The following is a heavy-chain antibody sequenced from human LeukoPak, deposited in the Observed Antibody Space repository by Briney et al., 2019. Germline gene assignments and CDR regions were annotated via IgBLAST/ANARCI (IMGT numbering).Heavy chain of an antibody. CDR2: ISSSGSTT. Sequence: PSETLSLTCTISGDSISSYYWSWVRQAPGKGLEWVSYISSSGSTTYYADSVKGRFTISRDNAKNSLYLQMNSLRAEDTAVYYCVRDLEGQGLDAFDIWGQGTMVTVSS. D-gene: IGHD5-24*01. V-gene: IGHV3-48*03. CDR1: GDSISSYY. J-gene: IGHJ3*02. CDR3: VRDLEGQGLDAFDI.